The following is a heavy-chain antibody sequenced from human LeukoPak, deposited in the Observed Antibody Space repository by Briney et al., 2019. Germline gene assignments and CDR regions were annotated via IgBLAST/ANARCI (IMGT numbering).Heavy chain of an antibody. Sequence: PSETLSLTCTVSGGSISSSSYYWGWIRQPPGKGLECIGSISYSGSTYDNPSLKSRVTISVDTSKNQFSLKLSSVTAADTAVYYCARETMVRFDPWGQGTLVTVSS. J-gene: IGHJ5*02. CDR2: ISYSGST. CDR1: GGSISSSSYY. V-gene: IGHV4-39*07. D-gene: IGHD3-10*01. CDR3: ARETMVRFDP.